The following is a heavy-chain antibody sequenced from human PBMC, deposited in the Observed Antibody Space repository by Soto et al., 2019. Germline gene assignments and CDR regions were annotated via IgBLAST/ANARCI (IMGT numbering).Heavy chain of an antibody. D-gene: IGHD3-10*01. CDR3: ARPVDGSGKLDAFDI. Sequence: QLQLQESGPGLVKPSETLSLTCTVSGGSISSSSYYWGWIRQPPGKGLEWIGSIYYSGSTYYNPSLKSRVTISVDTSKNQFSLKLSSVTAADTAVYYCARPVDGSGKLDAFDIWGQGTMVTVSS. J-gene: IGHJ3*02. V-gene: IGHV4-39*01. CDR2: IYYSGST. CDR1: GGSISSSSYY.